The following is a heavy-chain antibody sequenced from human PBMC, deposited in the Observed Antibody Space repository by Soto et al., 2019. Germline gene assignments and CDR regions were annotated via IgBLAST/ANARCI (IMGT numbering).Heavy chain of an antibody. CDR1: GGSISSYY. J-gene: IGHJ4*02. D-gene: IGHD1-26*01. Sequence: SETLSLTCTVSGGSISSYYWSWIRQPPGKGLEWIGYIYYSGSTNYNPSLKSRVTISVDTSKNQFSLKLSSVTAADTAVYYCARDPGVTNPFFDYWGQGTLVTVSS. V-gene: IGHV4-59*01. CDR2: IYYSGST. CDR3: ARDPGVTNPFFDY.